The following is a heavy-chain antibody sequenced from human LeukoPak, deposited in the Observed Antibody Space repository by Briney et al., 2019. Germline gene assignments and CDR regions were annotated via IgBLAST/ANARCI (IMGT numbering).Heavy chain of an antibody. CDR2: IYYSGST. D-gene: IGHD6-6*01. CDR3: ARSSSWSVDAFDI. CDR1: GVSISSYY. V-gene: IGHV4-59*01. Sequence: PSETLSLTCTVSGVSISSYYWSWIRQPPGKGLEWIGYIYYSGSTNYNPSLKSRVTISVDTSKNQFSLKLSSVTAADTAVYYCARSSSWSVDAFDIWGQGTMVTVSS. J-gene: IGHJ3*02.